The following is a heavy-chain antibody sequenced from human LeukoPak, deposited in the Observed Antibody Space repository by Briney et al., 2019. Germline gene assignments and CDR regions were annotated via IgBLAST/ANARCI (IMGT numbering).Heavy chain of an antibody. Sequence: GASVKVSCKASGGTFSSYAISWVRQAPGQGLEWMGGIIPIFGTANYAQKFQGRVTITTDESTSTAYMELSSLRSEDTAVYHCARVGAVQTFDYWGQGTLVTVSS. D-gene: IGHD4/OR15-4a*01. V-gene: IGHV1-69*05. J-gene: IGHJ4*02. CDR2: IIPIFGTA. CDR1: GGTFSSYA. CDR3: ARVGAVQTFDY.